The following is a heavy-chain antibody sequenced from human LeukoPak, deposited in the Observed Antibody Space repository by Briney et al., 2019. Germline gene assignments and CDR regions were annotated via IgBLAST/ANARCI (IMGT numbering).Heavy chain of an antibody. D-gene: IGHD3-3*02. J-gene: IGHJ5*02. V-gene: IGHV4-34*01. Sequence: SETLSLTCAVYGGSFSGYYWSWIRQPPGKGLEWIGEINHSGSTNYNPSLKSRVTISVDTSKNQFSLKLSSVTAADTAVYYCARHLWSYVLNWFDPWGQGTLVTVSS. CDR3: ARHLWSYVLNWFDP. CDR2: INHSGST. CDR1: GGSFSGYY.